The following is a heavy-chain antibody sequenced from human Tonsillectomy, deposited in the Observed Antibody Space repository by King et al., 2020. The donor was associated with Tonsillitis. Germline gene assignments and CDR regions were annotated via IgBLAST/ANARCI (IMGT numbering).Heavy chain of an antibody. J-gene: IGHJ4*02. CDR3: ARVGDGYNTERIHEY. D-gene: IGHD5-24*01. CDR1: GYTFTSYH. CDR2: ISSYNGNT. V-gene: IGHV1-18*01. Sequence: VQLVQSGGEVKKPGASVKVSCQASGYTFTSYHISWVRQAPGQGLEWMGWISSYNGNTNYAQKLQGRVTMTTDTSTSTAYMELRSLRSDDTAVYYCARVGDGYNTERIHEYWGQGTLVSVSS.